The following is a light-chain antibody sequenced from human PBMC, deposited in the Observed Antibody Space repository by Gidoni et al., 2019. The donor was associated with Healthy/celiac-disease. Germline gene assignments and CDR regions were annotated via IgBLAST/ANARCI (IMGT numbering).Light chain of an antibody. V-gene: IGLV1-47*02. Sequence: QSVLTQPPSASGTPGQRVTISCSGSSSNIGSNYVYWYQQLPGTAPKLLIYSNNQRLSGVPDRFSGSKSGTSASLAISGLRSEDEADYYCAAWDDSLSGPVFGGGTKLTVL. J-gene: IGLJ3*02. CDR2: SNN. CDR1: SSNIGSNY. CDR3: AAWDDSLSGPV.